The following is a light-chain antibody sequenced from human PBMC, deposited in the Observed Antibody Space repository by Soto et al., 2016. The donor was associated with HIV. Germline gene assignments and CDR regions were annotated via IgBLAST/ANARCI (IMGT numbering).Light chain of an antibody. V-gene: IGKV1-27*01. Sequence: DIQMTQSPSSLSASVGDRVTITCRASQGISNYLAWYQQKAGKAPKLLISAASTLESGVPSRLRGSGSGTDFTLTITSLQPEDVATYYCQKYNGAPALTFGGGTKVEIK. CDR2: AAS. J-gene: IGKJ4*01. CDR3: QKYNGAPALT. CDR1: QGISNY.